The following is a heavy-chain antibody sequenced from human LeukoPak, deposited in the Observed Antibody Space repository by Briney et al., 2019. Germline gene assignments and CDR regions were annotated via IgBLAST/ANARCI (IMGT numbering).Heavy chain of an antibody. V-gene: IGHV5-51*01. CDR3: TRRGSGYDHWHFDY. CDR2: IYGGDSDD. CDR1: GYRFSIYW. Sequence: RGESLKISCKGLGYRFSIYWIAWVRQMPGKGLEGMGIIYGGDSDDRYSPSFQGQVTISADKSMNTAYLQWSSLKASDTAMYYCTRRGSGYDHWHFDYWGQGTLVTVSS. J-gene: IGHJ4*02. D-gene: IGHD5-12*01.